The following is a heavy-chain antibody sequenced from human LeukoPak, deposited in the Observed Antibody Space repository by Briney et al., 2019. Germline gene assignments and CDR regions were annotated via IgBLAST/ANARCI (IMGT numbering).Heavy chain of an antibody. J-gene: IGHJ4*02. Sequence: ASVTVSFTASGYTFTGYYMHWVRQAPGQGLEWMGRINPNSGGTNYAQKFQGRVTMTRDTSISTAYMELSRLRSDDTAVYYCARDLKGIAVAEDYWGQGTLVTVSS. CDR3: ARDLKGIAVAEDY. CDR2: INPNSGGT. V-gene: IGHV1-2*06. CDR1: GYTFTGYY. D-gene: IGHD6-19*01.